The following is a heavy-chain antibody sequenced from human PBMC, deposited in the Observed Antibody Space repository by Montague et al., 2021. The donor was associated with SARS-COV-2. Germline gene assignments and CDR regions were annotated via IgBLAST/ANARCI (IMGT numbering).Heavy chain of an antibody. CDR1: IGSISSGSYY. CDR2: IYTSGST. CDR3: ARDGYSSGWNGLHWFDP. D-gene: IGHD6-25*01. V-gene: IGHV4-61*02. J-gene: IGHJ5*02. Sequence: TLSLTCTVSIGSISSGSYYWSWIRQPAGKGLEWIGRIYTSGSTNYNPSLKSRVTISVDTSKNQFSLKLSSVTAADTAVYCCARDGYSSGWNGLHWFDPWAREPWSPSPQ.